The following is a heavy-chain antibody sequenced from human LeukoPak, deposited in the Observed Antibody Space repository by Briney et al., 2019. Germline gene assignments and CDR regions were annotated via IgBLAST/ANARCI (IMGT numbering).Heavy chain of an antibody. Sequence: ASVKVSCKASGYTFTGYYMHWVRQAPGQGLEWMGRINPNSGGTNYAQKFQGRVTMTRDTSISTAYMELRSLRSDDTAVYYCARDGQWEPYYFDYWGQGILVTVSS. CDR2: INPNSGGT. CDR1: GYTFTGYY. CDR3: ARDGQWEPYYFDY. J-gene: IGHJ4*02. V-gene: IGHV1-2*06. D-gene: IGHD1-26*01.